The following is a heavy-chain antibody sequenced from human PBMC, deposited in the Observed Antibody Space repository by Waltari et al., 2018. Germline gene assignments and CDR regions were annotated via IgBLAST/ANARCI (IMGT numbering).Heavy chain of an antibody. CDR2: IYHSGST. CDR3: ARGVGVEVFDY. CDR1: GGSISSGGYS. J-gene: IGHJ4*02. D-gene: IGHD3-16*01. Sequence: QLQLQESGSGLVKPSQTLSLTCAVSGGSISSGGYSWSWIRQPPGKGLEWIGYIYHSGSTYYNLSLKSRVTRSVDRSKNQFSLKLSSVTAADTAVYYWARGVGVEVFDYWGQGTLVTVSS. V-gene: IGHV4-30-2*01.